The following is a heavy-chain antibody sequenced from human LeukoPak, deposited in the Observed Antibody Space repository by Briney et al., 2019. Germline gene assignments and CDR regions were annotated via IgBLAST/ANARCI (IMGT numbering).Heavy chain of an antibody. CDR3: LRGDRRDY. J-gene: IGHJ4*02. CDR2: IYNGGST. Sequence: GGSLRLSCAASGFTVSSNYMSWVRQAPGKGLEWVSVIYNGGSTYYADSVKGRFTISRDNAKDSLYLQMNSLRVEDTAVYYCLRGDRRDYWGQGTLVTVSS. V-gene: IGHV3-53*01. CDR1: GFTVSSNY.